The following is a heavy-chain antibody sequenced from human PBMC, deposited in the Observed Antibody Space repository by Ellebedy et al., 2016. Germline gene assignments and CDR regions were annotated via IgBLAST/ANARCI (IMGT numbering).Heavy chain of an antibody. J-gene: IGHJ5*02. Sequence: ASVKVSCKVSGYTLTELSMHWVRQAPGQGLEWMGWINPNSGGTNYAQKFQGWVTMTRDTSISTAYMELSRLRSDDTAVYYCARSLFSSWYEHWGQGTLVTVSS. CDR1: GYTLTELS. D-gene: IGHD2-21*01. V-gene: IGHV1-2*04. CDR3: ARSLFSSWYEH. CDR2: INPNSGGT.